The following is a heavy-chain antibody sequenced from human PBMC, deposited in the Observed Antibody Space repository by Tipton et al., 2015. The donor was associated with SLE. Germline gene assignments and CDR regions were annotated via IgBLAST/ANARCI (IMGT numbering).Heavy chain of an antibody. J-gene: IGHJ3*02. CDR3: ARRGGDAFDI. Sequence: TLSLICTVSGGSISSYYWSWIRQPPGKGLEWIGYNYYSGSTNYNPSLKSRVTISVDTSKNQFSLKLSSVTAADTAVYYCARRGGDAFDIWGQGTMVTVSS. D-gene: IGHD6-25*01. CDR1: GGSISSYY. V-gene: IGHV4-59*01. CDR2: NYYSGST.